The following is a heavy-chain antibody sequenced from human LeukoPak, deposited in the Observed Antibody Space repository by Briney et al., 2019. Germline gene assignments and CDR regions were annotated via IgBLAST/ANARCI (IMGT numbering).Heavy chain of an antibody. CDR2: TSSDLNVK. CDR1: GFTFRNYV. V-gene: IGHV3-30-3*01. D-gene: IGHD3-10*01. Sequence: GGSLRLSCAASGFTFRNYVIHWVRQAPGKRLEWVAVTSSDLNVKLYADSVKGRFTISRDNSRSTLYLQMNSLRPEDTAIYYCAREGYYGSGSPPSLYFDYWGQGTLVTVSS. J-gene: IGHJ4*02. CDR3: AREGYYGSGSPPSLYFDY.